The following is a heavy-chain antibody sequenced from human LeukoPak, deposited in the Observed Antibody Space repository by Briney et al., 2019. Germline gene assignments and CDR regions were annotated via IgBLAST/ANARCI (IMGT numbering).Heavy chain of an antibody. Sequence: GGSLRLSCGASGFTFRDYSMSWVRQAPGKGLEWVANINGDGTEEHYVDSVKGRFTISRDNAKNSLYLQMNSLRAEDTAFYYCARTRNGPFDYWGQGTLVTVSS. J-gene: IGHJ4*02. CDR3: ARTRNGPFDY. CDR1: GFTFRDYS. V-gene: IGHV3-7*01. CDR2: INGDGTEE. D-gene: IGHD2-2*01.